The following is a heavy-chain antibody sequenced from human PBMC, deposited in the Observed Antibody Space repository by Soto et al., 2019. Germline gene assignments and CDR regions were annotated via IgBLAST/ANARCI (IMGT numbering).Heavy chain of an antibody. D-gene: IGHD3-9*01. J-gene: IGHJ4*02. CDR3: VRVFDTYYFDL. Sequence: QVQVVESGGGVVQPGRCLRLSCAASGFTFSTYGMHWVRQAPGKGVEWVALVWSDGSKKYYADSVKGRFTISRDNSKDTLHLQMNSLRAEDTAVYYCVRVFDTYYFDLWGQGTLVTVST. V-gene: IGHV3-33*01. CDR1: GFTFSTYG. CDR2: VWSDGSKK.